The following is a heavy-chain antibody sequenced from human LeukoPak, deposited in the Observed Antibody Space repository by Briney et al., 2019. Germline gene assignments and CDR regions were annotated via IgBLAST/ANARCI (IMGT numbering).Heavy chain of an antibody. D-gene: IGHD1-14*01. J-gene: IGHJ6*03. CDR3: ARAPGGENPYYYYMDV. CDR1: GFTFDAYA. V-gene: IGHV3-20*04. CDR2: INWNGGRT. Sequence: GGSLRLSCAASGFTFDAYAMTWVRQAPGKGLEWVSDINWNGGRTRYADSVRGRFTVSRDNAKNSLYLQMNSLRAEDTALYFCARAPGGENPYYYYMDVWGTGTTVTVSS.